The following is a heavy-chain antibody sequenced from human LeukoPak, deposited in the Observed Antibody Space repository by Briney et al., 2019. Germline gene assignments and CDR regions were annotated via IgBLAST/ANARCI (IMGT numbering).Heavy chain of an antibody. CDR1: GASITSYY. V-gene: IGHV4-59*01. CDR2: GHHSGTT. Sequence: KPSETLSLTCTVSGASITSYYWNWMRQSPGKGLEWIGYGHHSGTTNYNPSLESRGTISVDTSKNQFSLKLSSVSAADTAMYYCARWGESGDSVVHAFDIWGRGTMVTVSS. CDR3: ARWGESGDSVVHAFDI. D-gene: IGHD2-21*02. J-gene: IGHJ3*02.